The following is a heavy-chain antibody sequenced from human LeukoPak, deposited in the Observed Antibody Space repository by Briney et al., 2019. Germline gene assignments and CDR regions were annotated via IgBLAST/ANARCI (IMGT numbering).Heavy chain of an antibody. Sequence: PGGSLRLSCAVSGFTFSSYAMHWVRQAPGKGLEWVAVISYDGSNKYYADSVKGRFTISRDNSKNTLYLQMNSLRAEDTAVYYCARDGGHYYDSSGYLFDYWGQGTLVTVSS. D-gene: IGHD3-22*01. CDR2: ISYDGSNK. J-gene: IGHJ4*02. CDR3: ARDGGHYYDSSGYLFDY. V-gene: IGHV3-30-3*01. CDR1: GFTFSSYA.